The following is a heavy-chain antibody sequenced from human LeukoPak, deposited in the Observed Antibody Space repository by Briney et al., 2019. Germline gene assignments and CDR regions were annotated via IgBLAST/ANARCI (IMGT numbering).Heavy chain of an antibody. CDR3: AREPLPGWELPMYFDY. CDR1: GVSISSSNSY. CDR2: SYYTGST. J-gene: IGHJ4*02. Sequence: SETLSLTCTVSGVSISSSNSYWGWIRQPPGKGLEWLGSSYYTGSTNYNPSLKSRVTMSIDTSKNQFSLKLSSVTAADTAVYYCAREPLPGWELPMYFDYWGQGTLVTVSS. V-gene: IGHV4-39*07. D-gene: IGHD1-26*01.